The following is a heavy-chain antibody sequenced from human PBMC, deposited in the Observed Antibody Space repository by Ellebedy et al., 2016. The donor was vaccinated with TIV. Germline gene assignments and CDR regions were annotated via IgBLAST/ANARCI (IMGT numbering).Heavy chain of an antibody. V-gene: IGHV4-39*01. CDR2: VYYSGSP. CDR3: ARTDPWQPIYD. CDR1: GGSVSRTRYY. J-gene: IGHJ4*02. Sequence: MPSETLSLTCSVSGGSVSRTRYYWAWIRQPPGKGLEYIGSVYYSGSPYCHPSFTSRITLSADTYKNQFSLNLRTVTAADTAVYYCARTDPWQPIYDWGQGILVSVSS. D-gene: IGHD5/OR15-5a*01.